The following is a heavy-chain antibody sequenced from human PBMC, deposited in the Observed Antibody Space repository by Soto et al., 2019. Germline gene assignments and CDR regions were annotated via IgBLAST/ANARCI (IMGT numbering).Heavy chain of an antibody. CDR2: ISYDGSNK. D-gene: IGHD1-26*01. J-gene: IGHJ4*02. CDR3: ARDPKREVGATVFGY. CDR1: GFTFSSYA. Sequence: PGGSLRLSCAASGFTFSSYAMHWVRQAPGKGLEWVAVISYDGSNKYYADSVKGRFTISRDNSKNTLYLQMNSLRAEDTAVYYCARDPKREVGATVFGYWGQGTLVTVSS. V-gene: IGHV3-30-3*01.